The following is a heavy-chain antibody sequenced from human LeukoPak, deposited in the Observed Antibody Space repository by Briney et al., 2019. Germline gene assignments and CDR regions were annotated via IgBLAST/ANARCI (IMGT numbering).Heavy chain of an antibody. CDR2: IKPDGSES. D-gene: IGHD1-7*01. CDR1: GFSFGNSW. CDR3: ARDAWNWGVSYYFDY. V-gene: IGHV3-7*01. J-gene: IGHJ4*02. Sequence: GGSLRLSCAASGFSFGNSWMNWVRQAPGKGLEWVANIKPDGSESYYVDSMKGRFTISRDNAKNSLYLQMNSLTAEDTALYYCARDAWNWGVSYYFDYWGQGTLVTVSS.